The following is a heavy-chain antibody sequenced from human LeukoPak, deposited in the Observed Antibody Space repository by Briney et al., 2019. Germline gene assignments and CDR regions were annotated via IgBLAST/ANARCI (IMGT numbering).Heavy chain of an antibody. CDR2: VNLQGST. Sequence: PSETLSLTCGVSGGSITNTNYWTWVRQPPGKGLSWIGEVNLQGSTNYNPSLMGRVAISVDTSENHISIQSTSVTAADTAVYYCAREGGPYRPLDYSGQGTLVTVSS. V-gene: IGHV4-4*02. CDR1: GGSITNTNY. CDR3: AREGGPYRPLDY. J-gene: IGHJ4*02.